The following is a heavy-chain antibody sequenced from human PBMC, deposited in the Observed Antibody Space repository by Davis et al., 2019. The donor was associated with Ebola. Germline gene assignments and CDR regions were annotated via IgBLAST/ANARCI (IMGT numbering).Heavy chain of an antibody. V-gene: IGHV3-23*01. CDR2: ISPSASRM. CDR1: GFTFSSYA. J-gene: IGHJ4*02. D-gene: IGHD5-18*01. Sequence: PGGSLRLSCAASGFTFSSYAMSWVRQAPGKGLEWVSYISPSASRMFYAESVKGRFTISRDDAKNSLFLQMNSLRVEDTAVYYCVPGTWIRGQGRLVTVSS. CDR3: VPGTWI.